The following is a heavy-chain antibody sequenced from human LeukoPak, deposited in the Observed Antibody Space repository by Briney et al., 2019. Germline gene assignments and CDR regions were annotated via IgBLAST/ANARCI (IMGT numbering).Heavy chain of an antibody. CDR1: GFTFSSYG. CDR2: IRYDGSNK. D-gene: IGHD1-14*01. V-gene: IGHV3-30*02. CDR3: AKDGGIYSEDYYYMDV. Sequence: GGSLRLSCAASGFTFSSYGMHWVRQAPGKGLEWVAFIRYDGSNKYYADSVKGRFTISRDNSKNTLYLQMNSLRAEDTAVYYCAKDGGIYSEDYYYMDVWAKGPRSPSP. J-gene: IGHJ6*03.